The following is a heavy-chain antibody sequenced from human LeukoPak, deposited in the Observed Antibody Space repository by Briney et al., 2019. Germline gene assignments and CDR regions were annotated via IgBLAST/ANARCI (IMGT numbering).Heavy chain of an antibody. CDR2: ISGDGVST. J-gene: IGHJ4*02. V-gene: IGHV3-64*01. CDR3: ARSQGGYSDY. Sequence: GGSLRLSCAASGFTFSNYAMRWVRQAPGKGLDCAAAISGDGVSTSYGNSVKGRFTISRDNSKNTLYLQMGSLTTEDMAVYYCARSQGGYSDYWGQGTLVTVSS. CDR1: GFTFSNYA.